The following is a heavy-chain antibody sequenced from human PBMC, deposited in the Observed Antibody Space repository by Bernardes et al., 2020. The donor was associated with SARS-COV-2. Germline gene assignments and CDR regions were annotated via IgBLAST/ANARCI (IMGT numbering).Heavy chain of an antibody. Sequence: SVKVSCMASGGTLTSYAISWVRHVPGQGFEWMGGIIPLYGTPNYAQKFQGRVTITADDSTSTTYMELGSLRSEDTAVYYCARGRRKLGVVIISYYYDGMDVWGQGTTVTVAS. D-gene: IGHD3-3*01. CDR1: GGTLTSYA. V-gene: IGHV1-69*13. CDR3: ARGRRKLGVVIISYYYDGMDV. CDR2: IIPLYGTP. J-gene: IGHJ6*02.